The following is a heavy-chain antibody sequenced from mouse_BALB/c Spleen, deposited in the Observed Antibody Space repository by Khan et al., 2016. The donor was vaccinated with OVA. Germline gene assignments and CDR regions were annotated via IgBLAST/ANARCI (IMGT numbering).Heavy chain of an antibody. CDR1: GYSITSDYA. CDR3: ARSRYYSYGYAVDC. D-gene: IGHD2-14*01. Sequence: EVQLVESGPGLVKPSQSLSLTCTVTGYSITSDYAWNWIRQFPGNKLEWMGYISSTGSTSYNPSLKSRISITRDTSKNQFFLQLKSVTTEDTATYFCARSRYYSYGYAVDCWGRGTSVTVSS. V-gene: IGHV3-2*02. J-gene: IGHJ4*01. CDR2: ISSTGST.